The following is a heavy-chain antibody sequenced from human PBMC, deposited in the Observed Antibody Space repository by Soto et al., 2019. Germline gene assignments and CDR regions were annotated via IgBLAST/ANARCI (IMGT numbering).Heavy chain of an antibody. J-gene: IGHJ6*02. CDR3: ARAKVESDYFWSGYFESRYYYGKDV. Sequence: ASVKVSCKASGYTFTSYYMHWVRQAPGQGREWMGIINPSGGSTSYAQKFQGRVTMTRDTATSTVYMALSSLRSEDTAVYSCARAKVESDYFWSGYFESRYYYGKDVLGQGTTVTVSS. D-gene: IGHD3-3*01. CDR2: INPSGGST. CDR1: GYTFTSYY. V-gene: IGHV1-46*03.